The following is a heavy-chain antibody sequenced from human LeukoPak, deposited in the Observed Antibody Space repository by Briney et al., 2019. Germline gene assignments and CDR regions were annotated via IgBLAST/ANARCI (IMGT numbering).Heavy chain of an antibody. CDR1: GYTFTSYY. D-gene: IGHD2-2*01. CDR3: ARDSGYCSSTSCYRDHVSY. Sequence: GASVKVSCKASGYTFTSYYMHWVRQAPGQGLEWMGIINPSGGNTSYAQKFQGRVTMTRDTSTSTVYMELSSLRSEDTAVYYCARDSGYCSSTSCYRDHVSYWGQGTLVTVSS. J-gene: IGHJ4*02. CDR2: INPSGGNT. V-gene: IGHV1-46*03.